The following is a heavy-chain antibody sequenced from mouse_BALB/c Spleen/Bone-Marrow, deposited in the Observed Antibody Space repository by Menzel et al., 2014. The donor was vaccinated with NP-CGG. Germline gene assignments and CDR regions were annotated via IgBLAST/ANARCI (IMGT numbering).Heavy chain of an antibody. CDR2: INPDSSTI. J-gene: IGHJ3*01. CDR1: GFDFSRYW. Sequence: EVKLVESGGGLVQPGGSLKLSCAASGFDFSRYWMSWVRQAPGKGLEWIGEINPDSSTINYTPSLKDKFIISRDNAKNTLYLQMSKVRSEDTALYYCAPNWDRGFAYWGQGTLVTVSA. D-gene: IGHD4-1*01. CDR3: APNWDRGFAY. V-gene: IGHV4-1*02.